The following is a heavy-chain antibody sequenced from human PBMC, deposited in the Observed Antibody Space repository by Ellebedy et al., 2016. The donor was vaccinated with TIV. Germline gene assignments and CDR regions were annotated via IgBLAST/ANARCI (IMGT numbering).Heavy chain of an antibody. CDR3: ATGGRAEGYYYGMDV. V-gene: IGHV1-69*13. D-gene: IGHD1-1*01. Sequence: AASVKVSCKASGGSFSNSAISWVRQAPGQGLEWMGGIITIFETANYVQNFQGRVTLTADESTGTVYMELSSLTSEDTAVYYCATGGRAEGYYYGMDVWGEGTTVTVSS. CDR1: GGSFSNSA. J-gene: IGHJ6*04. CDR2: IITIFETA.